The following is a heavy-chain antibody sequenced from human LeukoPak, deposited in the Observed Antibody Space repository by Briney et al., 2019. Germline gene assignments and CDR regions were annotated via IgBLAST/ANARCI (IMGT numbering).Heavy chain of an antibody. J-gene: IGHJ4*02. CDR1: GGSISSYY. D-gene: IGHD3-10*01. CDR3: ARSLLWFGELSLYYFDY. V-gene: IGHV4-59*08. CDR2: IYYSGST. Sequence: SETLSLTCAVSGGSISSYYWSWIRQPPGKGLEWIGYIYYSGSTNYNPSLKSRVTISVGTSKNQFSLKLSSVTAADTAVYYCARSLLWFGELSLYYFDYWGQGTLVTVSS.